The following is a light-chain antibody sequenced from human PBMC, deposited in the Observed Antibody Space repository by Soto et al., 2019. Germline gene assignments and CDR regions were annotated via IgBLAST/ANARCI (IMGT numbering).Light chain of an antibody. Sequence: QSVLTQPPSASGTPGQGVTISCSGSTSNIGSNYVYWYRQLPGTAPKLLIYSNNQRPSGVPDRFSGSKSGTSASLAISGLRSDYDAVYFCSTLDGSLHGFYVFVTWTILTVL. CDR2: SNN. CDR1: TSNIGSNY. CDR3: STLDGSLHGFYV. J-gene: IGLJ1*01. V-gene: IGLV1-47*02.